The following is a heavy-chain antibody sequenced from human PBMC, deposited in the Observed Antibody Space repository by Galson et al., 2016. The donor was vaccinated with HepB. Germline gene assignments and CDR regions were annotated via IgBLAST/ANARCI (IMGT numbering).Heavy chain of an antibody. V-gene: IGHV1-18*01. CDR3: ARDYLRRTTYRGGMDV. D-gene: IGHD2/OR15-2a*01. CDR1: GYSFTNYG. Sequence: SVKVSCKASGYSFTNYGISWVRQAPGQGLEWVGWISTYNGNTNYAQKLQGRVTMTTDTSTSTAYMELRSLRSDDTAVYYCARDYLRRTTYRGGMDVWGKGTTVTVSS. CDR2: ISTYNGNT. J-gene: IGHJ6*04.